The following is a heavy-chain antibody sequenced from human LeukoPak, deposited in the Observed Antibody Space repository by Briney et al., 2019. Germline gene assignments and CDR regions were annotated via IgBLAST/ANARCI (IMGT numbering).Heavy chain of an antibody. D-gene: IGHD6-13*01. CDR3: ASWPYSSSWYGHVY. CDR1: GFTFSSYE. V-gene: IGHV3-48*03. Sequence: GGSLRLSCAAFGFTFSSYEMNWVRQAPGKGLEWVSYISSSGSTIYYADSVKGRFTISRDNAKNSLYLQMNSLRAEDTAVYYCASWPYSSSWYGHVYWGQGTLVTVSS. CDR2: ISSSGSTI. J-gene: IGHJ4*02.